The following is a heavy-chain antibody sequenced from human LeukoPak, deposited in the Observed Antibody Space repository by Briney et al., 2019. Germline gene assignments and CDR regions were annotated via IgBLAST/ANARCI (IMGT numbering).Heavy chain of an antibody. Sequence: GASVKLSCNASGYTFTTYHMHWVRQAPGQGLEWMGIINPSGDDTTYPQKFQGRVTMTRDTSTSTVYMELSSLRSDDTAVYYCARHDLGGTSPFDYWGQGTLVTVSS. CDR2: INPSGDDT. V-gene: IGHV1-46*01. J-gene: IGHJ4*02. D-gene: IGHD4-23*01. CDR3: ARHDLGGTSPFDY. CDR1: GYTFTTYH.